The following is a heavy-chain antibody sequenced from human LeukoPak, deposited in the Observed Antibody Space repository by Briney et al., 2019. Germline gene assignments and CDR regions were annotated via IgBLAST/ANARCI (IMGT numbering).Heavy chain of an antibody. Sequence: SETLSLTCTVSGGSISSYYWSWIRQPAGKGLEWIGRIYTSGSTNYNPSLKSRVTMSVDTSKNQFSLKLSSVTAADTAVYYCARGRCRRTSCWGDDAFDIWGQGTMVTVSS. CDR3: ARGRCRRTSCWGDDAFDI. CDR2: IYTSGST. J-gene: IGHJ3*02. D-gene: IGHD2-2*01. CDR1: GGSISSYY. V-gene: IGHV4-4*07.